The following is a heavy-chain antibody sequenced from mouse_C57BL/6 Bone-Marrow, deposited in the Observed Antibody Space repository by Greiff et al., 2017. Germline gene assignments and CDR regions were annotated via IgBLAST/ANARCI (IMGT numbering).Heavy chain of an antibody. V-gene: IGHV14-4*01. D-gene: IGHD2-4*01. CDR2: IDPENGDT. J-gene: IGHJ4*01. CDR3: TTPPTIYDYDGEGDYYAMDY. Sequence: EVQLQQSGAELVRPGASVKLSCTASGFNIKDDYMHWVKQRPEQGLEWIGWIDPENGDTEYASKFQGKATITADTSSNTAYLQLSSLTSEDTAVYYCTTPPTIYDYDGEGDYYAMDYWGQGTSVTVSS. CDR1: GFNIKDDY.